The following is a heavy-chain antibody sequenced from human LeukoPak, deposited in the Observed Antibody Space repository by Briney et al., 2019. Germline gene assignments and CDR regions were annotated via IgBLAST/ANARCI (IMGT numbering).Heavy chain of an antibody. Sequence: GASVKVSCKASGYTFTSYAMHWVRQAPGQRREWMGWINAGNGNTKYSQKFQGRVTITRDTSASTAYMELSSLRSEDTAVYYCARGPSSWWLLPFDYWGQGTLVTVSS. CDR1: GYTFTSYA. V-gene: IGHV1-3*01. CDR3: ARGPSSWWLLPFDY. CDR2: INAGNGNT. J-gene: IGHJ4*02. D-gene: IGHD3-22*01.